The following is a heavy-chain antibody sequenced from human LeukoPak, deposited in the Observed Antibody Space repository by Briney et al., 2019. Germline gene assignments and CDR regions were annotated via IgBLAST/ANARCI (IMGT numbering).Heavy chain of an antibody. Sequence: ASVKVSCKASGYTFTGYYMHWVRQAPGQGLEWMGWINPNSGGTNYAQKFQGRVTMTRDTSISTAYMELSRLRSDDTAVYYCARDGYPREALFTILDLYYYYMDVWGKGTTVTVSS. V-gene: IGHV1-2*02. J-gene: IGHJ6*03. CDR2: INPNSGGT. CDR1: GYTFTGYY. CDR3: ARDGYPREALFTILDLYYYYMDV. D-gene: IGHD3-3*01.